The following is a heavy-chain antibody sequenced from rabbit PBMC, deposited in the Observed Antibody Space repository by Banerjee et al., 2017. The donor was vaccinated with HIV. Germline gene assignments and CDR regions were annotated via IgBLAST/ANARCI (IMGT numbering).Heavy chain of an antibody. CDR2: IYGGSSGST. Sequence: QEQLEESGGGLVKPEGSLTLTCKASGFDLSSYYYMCWVRQAPGKGLEWIACIYGGSSGSTYYASWAKGRFTISKTSSTTVTLQMTSLTAADTATYFCARSSIGTGDGAGDATTNGFSLWGPGTLVTVS. CDR3: ARSSIGTGDGAGDATTNGFSL. CDR1: GFDLSSYYY. D-gene: IGHD7-1*01. V-gene: IGHV1S45*01. J-gene: IGHJ4*01.